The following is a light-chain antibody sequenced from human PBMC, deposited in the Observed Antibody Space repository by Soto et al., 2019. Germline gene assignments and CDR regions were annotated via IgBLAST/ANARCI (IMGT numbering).Light chain of an antibody. CDR3: CSYAGSRTHVL. CDR2: EVS. V-gene: IGLV2-23*02. J-gene: IGLJ2*01. Sequence: QSALTQPASVSGSLGQSITISCIRTSSDVGSYNLVSWYQQHPGKAPKVLIYEVSERPSGVSNRFSGSKSGNTASLTISGLQAEDEAEYYCCSYAGSRTHVLFGGGTKMTVL. CDR1: SSDVGSYNL.